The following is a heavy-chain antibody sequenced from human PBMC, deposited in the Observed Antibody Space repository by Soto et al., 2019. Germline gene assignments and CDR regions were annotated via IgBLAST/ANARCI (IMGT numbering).Heavy chain of an antibody. CDR2: ISGSGGST. CDR3: AKRLGSSWYLGSAPSYYYYYGMDV. CDR1: GFTFSSYA. V-gene: IGHV3-23*01. J-gene: IGHJ6*02. D-gene: IGHD6-13*01. Sequence: PGGSLRLSCAASGFTFSSYAMSWVRQAPGKGLEWVSAISGSGGSTYYADSVKGRFTISRDNSKNTLYLQMNSLRAEDTAVYYCAKRLGSSWYLGSAPSYYYYYGMDVWGQGTTVTVSS.